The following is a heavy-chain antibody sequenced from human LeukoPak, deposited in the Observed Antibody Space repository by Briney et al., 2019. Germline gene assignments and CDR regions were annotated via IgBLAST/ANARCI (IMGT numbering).Heavy chain of an antibody. CDR2: INHSGST. Sequence: SETLSLTCAVYGGSFSGYYWSWIRQSPGKGLEWIGEINHSGSTNYNPSLKSRVTISVDTSKNQFSLKLSSVTAADTAVYYCAREGLNMVRGVIPKEAWGWFDPWGQGTLVTVSS. CDR3: AREGLNMVRGVIPKEAWGWFDP. V-gene: IGHV4-34*01. J-gene: IGHJ5*02. D-gene: IGHD3-10*01. CDR1: GGSFSGYY.